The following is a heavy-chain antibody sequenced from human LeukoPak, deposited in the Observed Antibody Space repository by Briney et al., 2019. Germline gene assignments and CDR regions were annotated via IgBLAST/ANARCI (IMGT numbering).Heavy chain of an antibody. Sequence: GGSLRLSCATSGFTFNNYNMNWVRQAPGRALEWVSSITSSGTYIFYADSVKGRFTISRDNSKNTLYLQMNSLRAEDTAVYYCAKFGSRLRSYYYYMDVWGKGTTVTISS. CDR1: GFTFNNYN. CDR3: AKFGSRLRSYYYYMDV. CDR2: ITSSGTYI. D-gene: IGHD3-10*01. V-gene: IGHV3-21*04. J-gene: IGHJ6*03.